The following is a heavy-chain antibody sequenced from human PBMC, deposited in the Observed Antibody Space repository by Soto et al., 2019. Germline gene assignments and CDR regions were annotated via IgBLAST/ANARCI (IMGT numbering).Heavy chain of an antibody. J-gene: IGHJ6*02. Sequence: PSETLSLTCTVSGGSISSYYWSWIRQPPGKGLEWIGYIYYSGSTNYNPSLKSRVTISVDTSKNQFSPKLNSVTVADTAVYYCARHVSYGAESYYYGMDVWGQGTTVTVSS. CDR2: IYYSGST. D-gene: IGHD3-10*01. CDR1: GGSISSYY. CDR3: ARHVSYGAESYYYGMDV. V-gene: IGHV4-59*08.